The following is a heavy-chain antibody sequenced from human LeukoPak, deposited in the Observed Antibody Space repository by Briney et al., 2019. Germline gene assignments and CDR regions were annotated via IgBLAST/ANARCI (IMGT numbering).Heavy chain of an antibody. J-gene: IGHJ4*02. CDR1: GGSISSYY. CDR2: IYYSGST. CDR3: ARDLVIWNSSSWYRSNHFGY. V-gene: IGHV4-59*12. Sequence: PSETLSLTCTVSGGSISSYYWSWIRQPPGKGLEWIGYIYYSGSTNYNPSLKSRVTISVDTSKNQFSLKLSSVTAADTAVYYCARDLVIWNSSSWYRSNHFGYWGQGTLVTVSS. D-gene: IGHD6-13*01.